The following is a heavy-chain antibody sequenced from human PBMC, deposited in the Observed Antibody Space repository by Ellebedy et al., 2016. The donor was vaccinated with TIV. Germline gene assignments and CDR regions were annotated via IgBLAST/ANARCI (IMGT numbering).Heavy chain of an antibody. CDR1: GDSVSSNSAA. CDR3: AYCRGDCTLSVMFV. Sequence: SQTLSLTCVISGDSVSSNSAAWNWIRKSPSRGLEWLGRTYYRSKWHNDYALSVKSRITINPDTSKNHFSLQLNSVTPEDTAVYYCAYCRGDCTLSVMFVWGQGTTVTVSS. J-gene: IGHJ6*02. V-gene: IGHV6-1*01. CDR2: TYYRSKWHN. D-gene: IGHD2-21*02.